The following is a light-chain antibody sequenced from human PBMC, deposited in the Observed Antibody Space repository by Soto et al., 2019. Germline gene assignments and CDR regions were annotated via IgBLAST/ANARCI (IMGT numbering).Light chain of an antibody. V-gene: IGLV1-47*01. J-gene: IGLJ1*01. CDR1: SSNIGSNY. CDR3: AAWDDSLSGQV. Sequence: QAVVTQPPSASGTPGQRVTISCSGSSSNIGSNYVYWYQQLPGTAPKLLIYRNNQRPSGVPDRFSGSKSGTSASLAISGLRSEDEDDYYCAAWDDSLSGQVFGTGTKLTVL. CDR2: RNN.